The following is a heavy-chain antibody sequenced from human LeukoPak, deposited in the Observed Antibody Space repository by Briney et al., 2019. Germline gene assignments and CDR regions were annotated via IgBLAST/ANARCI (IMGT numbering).Heavy chain of an antibody. CDR2: ISSSSSYI. V-gene: IGHV3-21*01. J-gene: IGHJ4*02. CDR3: ARAYYDSSGYVED. D-gene: IGHD3-22*01. CDR1: GFTFISYS. Sequence: GGSLRLSCAASGFTFISYSMNWVRQASGKGLEWVSSISSSSSYIYYADSVKGRFIMSRDTAKNSLYLQMNRLRAEDTAVYYCARAYYDSSGYVEDWGQGTLVTVSS.